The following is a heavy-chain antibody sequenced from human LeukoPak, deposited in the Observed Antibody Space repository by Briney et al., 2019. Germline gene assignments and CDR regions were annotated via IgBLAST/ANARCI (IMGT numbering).Heavy chain of an antibody. J-gene: IGHJ4*02. D-gene: IGHD3-22*01. CDR3: ERDEGYYDSSGYYYDY. CDR1: GYTFTGYY. V-gene: IGHV1-2*02. Sequence: ASVTVSRKASGYTFTGYYMHWVRQAPGQGLERMGWINPNSGGTNYAQKFQGRVTMTRDTSISTAYMELSRLRSDDTAVYYCERDEGYYDSSGYYYDYWGQGTLVAVSS. CDR2: INPNSGGT.